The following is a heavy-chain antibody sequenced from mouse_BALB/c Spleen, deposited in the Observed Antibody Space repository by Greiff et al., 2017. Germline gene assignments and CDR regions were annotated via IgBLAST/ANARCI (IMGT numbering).Heavy chain of an antibody. D-gene: IGHD2-14*01. CDR2: ILPGSGST. V-gene: IGHV1-9*01. J-gene: IGHJ4*01. CDR1: GYTFSSYW. Sequence: QVQLQQSGAELMKPGASVKISCKATGYTFSSYWIEWVKQRPGHGLEWIGEILPGSGSTNYNEKFKGKATFTADTSSNTAYMQLSSLTSEDSAVYYCARYRGADYYAMDYWGQGTSVTVSS. CDR3: ARYRGADYYAMDY.